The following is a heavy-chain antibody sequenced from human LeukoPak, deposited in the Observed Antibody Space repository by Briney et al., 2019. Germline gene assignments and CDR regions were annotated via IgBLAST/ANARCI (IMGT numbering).Heavy chain of an antibody. CDR3: ARHPRLQEGAFDI. V-gene: IGHV4-39*01. CDR1: GGSISSSSYY. J-gene: IGHJ3*02. Sequence: PSETLSLTCTVSGGSISSSSYYWGWIRQPPGKGLEWIGSIYYSGSTYYNPSLTSRVTISVDTSKNQLPLKLSSVTAAETAVYYCARHPRLQEGAFDIWGQGTMVTVSS. CDR2: IYYSGST.